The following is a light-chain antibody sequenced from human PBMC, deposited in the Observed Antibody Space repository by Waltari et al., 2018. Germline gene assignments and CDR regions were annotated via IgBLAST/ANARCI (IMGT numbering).Light chain of an antibody. CDR2: DAS. J-gene: IGKJ3*01. CDR3: QQCDDVPFT. V-gene: IGKV1-33*01. Sequence: IQMTQSPSSLSASVGDSVPITCQASQDISNCLNWYQQKPGKAPKLLIYDASILEAGVPSRLSGSGSGTHFSFTISSLQTDDIGTYFCQQCDDVPFTFGPGTKVEMK. CDR1: QDISNC.